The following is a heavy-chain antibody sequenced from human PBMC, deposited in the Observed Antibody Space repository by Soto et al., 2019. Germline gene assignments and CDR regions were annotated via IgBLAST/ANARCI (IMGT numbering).Heavy chain of an antibody. V-gene: IGHV3-23*01. CDR1: GFSFSNYA. D-gene: IGHD4-4*01. CDR2: ISSSGYT. Sequence: QPCGCLRLSCATSGFSFSNYAMSWVRQAPGKGLEWVAGISSSGYTYYVDSLKGRFTISRDNSKNSLYLQMNSLRAEDTAVYYCAKDLNAYSTSYFDYCGQATLVTVSS. J-gene: IGHJ4*02. CDR3: AKDLNAYSTSYFDY.